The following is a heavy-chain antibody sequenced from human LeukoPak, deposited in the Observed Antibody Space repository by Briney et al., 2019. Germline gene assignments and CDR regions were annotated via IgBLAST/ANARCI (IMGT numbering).Heavy chain of an antibody. CDR2: IYYRGTT. CDR3: ARLPRYGGYDHFDY. V-gene: IGHV4-59*12. D-gene: IGHD5-12*01. Sequence: KSSETLSLTCTVSGDSFDSYYWSWIRQPPGKGLEWIGYIYYRGTTSYNPFLKSRVTISVDTSKNQFSLKLNSVTTADTAVYYCARLPRYGGYDHFDYSGQGILVIVSS. CDR1: GDSFDSYY. J-gene: IGHJ4*02.